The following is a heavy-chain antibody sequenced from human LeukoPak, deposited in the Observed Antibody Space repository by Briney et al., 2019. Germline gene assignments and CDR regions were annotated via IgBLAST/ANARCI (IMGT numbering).Heavy chain of an antibody. V-gene: IGHV4-59*01. J-gene: IGHJ4*02. CDR2: IYYTGST. D-gene: IGHD5-12*01. Sequence: SETLSLTCTVSGGSISSYYWSWIRQPPGKGLEWIGYIYYTGSTNYNPSLKSRVTISVDTSKNQFSLKLSSVAAADTAVYYCARDRGDGYDYFWDYWGQGTLVTVSS. CDR3: ARDRGDGYDYFWDY. CDR1: GGSISSYY.